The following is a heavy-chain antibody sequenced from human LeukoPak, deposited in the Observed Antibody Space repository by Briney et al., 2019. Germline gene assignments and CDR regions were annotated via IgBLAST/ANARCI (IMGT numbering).Heavy chain of an antibody. J-gene: IGHJ5*02. Sequence: SETLSLTCNVSGGSVRSYYWSWIRQPPGKGLEWIGYIYYSGSTNYNPSLKSRVTISVDTSKNQFSLKLSSVTAADTAVYYCASVVTQTVYNWFDPWGQGTLVTVSS. D-gene: IGHD2-21*02. CDR3: ASVVTQTVYNWFDP. CDR2: IYYSGST. CDR1: GGSVRSYY. V-gene: IGHV4-59*02.